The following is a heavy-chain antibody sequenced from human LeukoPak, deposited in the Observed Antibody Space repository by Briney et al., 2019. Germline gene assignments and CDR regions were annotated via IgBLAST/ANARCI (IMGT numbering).Heavy chain of an antibody. V-gene: IGHV4-59*01. CDR1: GASISGYF. J-gene: IGHJ4*02. D-gene: IGHD2-2*01. CDR2: ISSSGNT. CDR3: ARASPRLVPAAR. Sequence: PSETLSLTCTVSGASISGYFWSWIRQPPGKGLEWIGYISSSGNTNYNPSLKSRVTISVDTSKNRFSLKLSSVTAADTAVYYCARASPRLVPAARWGQGTLVTVSS.